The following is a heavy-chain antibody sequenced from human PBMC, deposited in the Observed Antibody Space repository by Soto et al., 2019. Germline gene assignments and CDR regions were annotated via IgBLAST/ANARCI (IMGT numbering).Heavy chain of an antibody. V-gene: IGHV3-9*01. CDR2: INENSGSL. CDR3: AKDAHWSLDF. Sequence: EVRLVESGGNLVQPGRSLRLSCAASGFTFGDYAMHWVRQARGKGLEWISSINENSGSLDYADSVKGRFTISRDNAKNSLYLQMNSLRIEDTALYYCAKDAHWSLDFWGQGTLVTVSS. CDR1: GFTFGDYA. D-gene: IGHD1-1*01. J-gene: IGHJ4*02.